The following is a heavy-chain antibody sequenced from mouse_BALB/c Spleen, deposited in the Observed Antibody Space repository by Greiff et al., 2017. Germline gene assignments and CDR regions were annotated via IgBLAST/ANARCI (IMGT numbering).Heavy chain of an antibody. CDR2: INSNGGST. CDR1: GFSFSSYG. D-gene: IGHD2-4*01. J-gene: IGHJ3*01. CDR3: ADDSWFAY. Sequence: VESGGGLVQPGGSLKLSCAASGFSFSSYGMSWVRQTPDKRLELVATINSNGGSTYYPDSVKGRFTISRDNAKNTLYLQMSSLKSEDTAMYYCADDSWFAYWGQGTLVTVSA. V-gene: IGHV5-6-3*01.